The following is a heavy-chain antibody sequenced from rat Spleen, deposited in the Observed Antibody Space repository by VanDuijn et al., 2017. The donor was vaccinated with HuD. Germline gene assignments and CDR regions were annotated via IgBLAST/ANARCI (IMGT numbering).Heavy chain of an antibody. J-gene: IGHJ1*01. V-gene: IGHV5-31*01. Sequence: EVQLVETGGGLVQPGRSLKLSCVASGFTFSSFWMYWIRQAPGKGLEWVASITNTGGSIYYPDSVKGRFTLSRDSTKTTLYLQMNSLRSEDTATYYCTREETLYWYFDFWGPGTMVTVSS. CDR1: GFTFSSFW. CDR3: TREETLYWYFDF. CDR2: ITNTGGSI. D-gene: IGHD3-4*01.